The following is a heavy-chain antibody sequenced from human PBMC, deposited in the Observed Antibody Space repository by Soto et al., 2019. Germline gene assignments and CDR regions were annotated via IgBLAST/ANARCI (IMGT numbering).Heavy chain of an antibody. CDR2: IYYSGTT. D-gene: IGHD6-6*01. CDR1: GGSISSGDYY. V-gene: IGHV4-30-4*01. J-gene: IGHJ3*02. CDR3: AREVGELDYSSSSDAFDI. Sequence: PSETLSLTCTVSGGSISSGDYYWSWVRQPPGKGLEWIAYIYYSGTTYYNPSLKSRVTMSRDTSKNQFSLKLESVTAADTAVYYFAREVGELDYSSSSDAFDIWGQGTMVTVSS.